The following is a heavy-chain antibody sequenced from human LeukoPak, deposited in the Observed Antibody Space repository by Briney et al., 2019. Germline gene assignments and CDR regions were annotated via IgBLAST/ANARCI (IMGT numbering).Heavy chain of an antibody. CDR2: ISSSADYI. J-gene: IGHJ4*02. V-gene: IGHV3-21*01. Sequence: GGSLRLSCAASGFTFSSYSMNWVRQAPGKGLEWVSSISSSADYIYQADSVKGRFTISRDNAKNSLYLQMNSLRAEDTAAYYCARGPLSGWYYFDYWGQGTLVTVSS. D-gene: IGHD6-19*01. CDR3: ARGPLSGWYYFDY. CDR1: GFTFSSYS.